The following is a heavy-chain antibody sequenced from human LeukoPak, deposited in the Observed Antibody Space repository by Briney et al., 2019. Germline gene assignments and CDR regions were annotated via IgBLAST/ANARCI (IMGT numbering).Heavy chain of an antibody. J-gene: IGHJ3*02. Sequence: GGSLRLSCAASGFTFSSYSMNWVRQAPGKGLEWVSSISSSSSYIYYADSVKGRFTISRDNAKNSLYLQMNSLRAEDTAVYYCARAVAAAAPGWAFGIWGQGTMVTVSS. V-gene: IGHV3-21*01. D-gene: IGHD6-13*01. CDR2: ISSSSSYI. CDR1: GFTFSSYS. CDR3: ARAVAAAAPGWAFGI.